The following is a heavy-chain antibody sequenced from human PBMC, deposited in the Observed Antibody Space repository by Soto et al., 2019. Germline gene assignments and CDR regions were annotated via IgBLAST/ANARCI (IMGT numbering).Heavy chain of an antibody. J-gene: IGHJ3*02. V-gene: IGHV1-2*04. Sequence: QVHLVQSGAEVKKPGASVKVSCKASGYTFTGYYIHWVRQAPGQGLEWMGWINPKSGGAHIAQKFEGWVTMTRDTSIGTIYMELSSLRSNDTAVYYCAKDYYEGSASYGIEIWGQGTMVTVAS. D-gene: IGHD3-16*01. CDR2: INPKSGGA. CDR1: GYTFTGYY. CDR3: AKDYYEGSASYGIEI.